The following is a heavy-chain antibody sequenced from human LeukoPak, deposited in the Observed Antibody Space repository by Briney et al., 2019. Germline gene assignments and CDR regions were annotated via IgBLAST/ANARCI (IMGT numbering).Heavy chain of an antibody. CDR1: GFTFSSYS. J-gene: IGHJ4*02. CDR3: ARDGEDDFWSGYFDY. CDR2: ISSSSSYI. Sequence: PGGSLRLSCAASGFTFSSYSMNWVRQAPAKGLEWVSSISSSSSYIYYADSVKGRFTISRDNAKNSLYLQMNSLRAEDTAVYYCARDGEDDFWSGYFDYWGQGALVTVSS. V-gene: IGHV3-21*01. D-gene: IGHD3-3*01.